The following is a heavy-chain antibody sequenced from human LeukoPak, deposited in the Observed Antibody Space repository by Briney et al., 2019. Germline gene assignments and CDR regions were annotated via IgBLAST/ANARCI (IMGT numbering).Heavy chain of an antibody. J-gene: IGHJ4*02. CDR3: AKFEFGF. CDR2: ITSSRIYI. Sequence: GGTLRLSCAASGFTFSTYSMNWVRQAPGKGLEWVSSITSSRIYIYYADSVKGRFTISRDNAKNSLYLQMNSLRDEDTAVYYCAKFEFGFWGQGTLVTVSS. CDR1: GFTFSTYS. V-gene: IGHV3-21*04. D-gene: IGHD3-16*01.